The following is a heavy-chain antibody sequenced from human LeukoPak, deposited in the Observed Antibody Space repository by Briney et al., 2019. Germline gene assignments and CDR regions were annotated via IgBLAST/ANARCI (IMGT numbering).Heavy chain of an antibody. CDR3: ASTIYSSSWYFDY. CDR2: IYYSGST. V-gene: IGHV4-39*01. Sequence: SETLSLTCTVSGGSISSSSYYWGWIRQPPGKGLEWIGSIYYSGSTYYNPSLKSRVTISVGTSKNQFSLKLSSVTAADTAVYYCASTIYSSSWYFDYWGQGTLVTVSS. CDR1: GGSISSSSYY. D-gene: IGHD6-13*01. J-gene: IGHJ4*02.